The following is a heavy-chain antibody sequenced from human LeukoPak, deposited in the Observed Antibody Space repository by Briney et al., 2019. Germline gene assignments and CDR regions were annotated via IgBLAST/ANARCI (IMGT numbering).Heavy chain of an antibody. V-gene: IGHV3-74*01. CDR1: GFTFSSYW. CDR3: ARDDRGYYDFWSGYDAFDI. CDR2: INTDGSST. Sequence: GGSLRLSCAASGFTFSSYWMHWVRQAPGKGLVWVSRINTDGSSTSYADSVKGRFTISRDNAKNTLYLQMNSLRAEDTAVYYCARDDRGYYDFWSGYDAFDIWGQGTMVTVSS. J-gene: IGHJ3*02. D-gene: IGHD3-3*01.